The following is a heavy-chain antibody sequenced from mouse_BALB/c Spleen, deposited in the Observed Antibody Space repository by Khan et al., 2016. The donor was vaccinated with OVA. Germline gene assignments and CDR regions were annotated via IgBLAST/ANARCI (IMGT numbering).Heavy chain of an antibody. J-gene: IGHJ3*01. Sequence: EVQLQESGPGLVKPSQSLSLTCSVTGYSITSGYFWNWIRQFPGNKLEWMGYIRYDGNSNYNPSLKNRISITWDKSKNQFFLKLNSVTSEDTATYYCARGGSSGPAWFAYWGQGTLVTVSA. CDR1: GYSITSGYF. CDR2: IRYDGNS. D-gene: IGHD3-1*01. CDR3: ARGGSSGPAWFAY. V-gene: IGHV3-6*02.